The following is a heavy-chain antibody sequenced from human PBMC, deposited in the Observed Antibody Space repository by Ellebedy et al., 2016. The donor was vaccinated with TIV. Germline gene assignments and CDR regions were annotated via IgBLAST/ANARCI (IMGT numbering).Heavy chain of an antibody. Sequence: PGGSLRLSCAASGFTFSKYWLSWVRQAPGQGLAWVANIKEDGSVRNYVNSVEGRFTISRDNAKTSLYLQMNSLRVEDTAVYYCAGPQWLVHSWGQGTLVTVSS. J-gene: IGHJ4*02. CDR2: IKEDGSVR. CDR3: AGPQWLVHS. V-gene: IGHV3-7*03. D-gene: IGHD6-19*01. CDR1: GFTFSKYW.